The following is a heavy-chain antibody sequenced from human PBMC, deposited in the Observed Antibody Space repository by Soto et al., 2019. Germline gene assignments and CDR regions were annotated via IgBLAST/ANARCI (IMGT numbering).Heavy chain of an antibody. CDR3: AKSRDITMRVVVTPFDY. J-gene: IGHJ4*02. Sequence: EVQLLEYGGGLVQPGGSLRLSCAASGFTFSSYAMSWVRQAPGKGLEWVSAISDSTGRTHYADSVKGRFTISRDNSKRTLYLQMNGLRVEDTAVYYCAKSRDITMRVVVTPFDYWGRGTLVTVPS. CDR2: ISDSTGRT. D-gene: IGHD3-22*01. CDR1: GFTFSSYA. V-gene: IGHV3-23*01.